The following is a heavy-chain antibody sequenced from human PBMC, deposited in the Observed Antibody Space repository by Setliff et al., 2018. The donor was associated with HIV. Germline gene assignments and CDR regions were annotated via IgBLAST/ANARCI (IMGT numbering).Heavy chain of an antibody. V-gene: IGHV4-38-2*01. CDR1: GYSLTSGYY. CDR2: IHDSGRT. J-gene: IGHJ4*02. Sequence: PSETLSLTCGVSGYSLTSGYYWGWIRQPPGKGLEWIGSIHDSGRTYYDPSLKNRVTLSVDTSNNQVSLTLTSVTAADTAVYYCAKQPGGHSFFDHWGQGILVTVSS. D-gene: IGHD1-1*01. CDR3: AKQPGGHSFFDH.